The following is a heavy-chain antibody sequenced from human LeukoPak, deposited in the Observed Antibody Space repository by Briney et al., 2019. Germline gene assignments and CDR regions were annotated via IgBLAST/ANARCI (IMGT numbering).Heavy chain of an antibody. CDR3: ARTRRSRDTAMVTFDY. CDR2: ISSSSSYT. D-gene: IGHD5-18*01. J-gene: IGHJ4*02. V-gene: IGHV3-11*03. CDR1: GFTFSDYY. Sequence: GGSLRLSCAASGFTFSDYYMSWIRQAPGKGLEWVSYISSSSSYTNYADSVKGRFTISRDNAKNSLYLQVNSLRAEDTAVYYCARTRRSRDTAMVTFDYWGQGTLVTVSS.